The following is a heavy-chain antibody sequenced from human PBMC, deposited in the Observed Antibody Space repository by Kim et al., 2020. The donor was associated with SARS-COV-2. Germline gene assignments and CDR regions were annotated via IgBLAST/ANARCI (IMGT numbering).Heavy chain of an antibody. Sequence: DADAVKGQFTVSRNNAKNALDLQLNSLRAEDTAVYYCAGSPPLWFGVDYWGQGTLVTVSS. V-gene: IGHV3-21*04. CDR3: AGSPPLWFGVDY. J-gene: IGHJ4*01. D-gene: IGHD3-10*01.